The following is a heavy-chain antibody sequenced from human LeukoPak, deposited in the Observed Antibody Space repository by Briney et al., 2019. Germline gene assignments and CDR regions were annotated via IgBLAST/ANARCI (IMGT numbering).Heavy chain of an antibody. V-gene: IGHV3-23*01. CDR2: ITADDGGT. J-gene: IGHJ4*02. D-gene: IGHD1-26*01. CDR3: AKEASSGNFVTIDC. Sequence: GGSLRLSCAASGFTFRNYVMSWVRQTPEKGLEWVSAITADDGGTNHADSVKGRFTISRDNSKNTLYLQMNSLRAEDTAIYYCAKEASSGNFVTIDCWGQGALVTVSS. CDR1: GFTFRNYV.